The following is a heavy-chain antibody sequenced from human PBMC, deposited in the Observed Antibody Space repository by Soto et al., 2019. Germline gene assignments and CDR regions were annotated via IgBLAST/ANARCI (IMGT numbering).Heavy chain of an antibody. CDR2: MNPNSGNT. Sequence: ASVKVSCKASGYTFTSYDINWVRQATGQGTVRMGWMNPNSGNTGYAQKFQRRVTMTSNTTISTVYMELSSPGAEGGAVYYCARHGEKGYCNGGSCDHACDIWGQGTMVT. CDR1: GYTFTSYD. CDR3: ARHGEKGYCNGGSCDHACDI. V-gene: IGHV1-8*01. D-gene: IGHD2-15*01. J-gene: IGHJ3*02.